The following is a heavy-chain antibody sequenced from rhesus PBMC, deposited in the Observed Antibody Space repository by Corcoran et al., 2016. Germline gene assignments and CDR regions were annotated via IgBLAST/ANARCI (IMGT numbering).Heavy chain of an antibody. CDR3: ARASAPSTRFDY. CDR1: GFTFRDYG. V-gene: IGHV3-37*01. Sequence: EVQLVESGGGLVQPGGSLRLSCVASGFTFRDYGLALVRLASRTGLEWVSSISQPSGSNTYYLDPVKGRFTISRDNAKNTLYLQMNSLRAEDTAVYYCARASAPSTRFDYWGQGVLVTVSS. J-gene: IGHJ4*01. D-gene: IGHD1-44*01. CDR2: ISQPSGSNT.